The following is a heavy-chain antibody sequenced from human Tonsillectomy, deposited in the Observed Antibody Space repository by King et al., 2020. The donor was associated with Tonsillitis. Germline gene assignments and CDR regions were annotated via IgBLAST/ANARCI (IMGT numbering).Heavy chain of an antibody. V-gene: IGHV4-61*02. D-gene: IGHD2-2*02. Sequence: VQLQESGPGLVKPSQTLSLTCTVSGGSISSGSYYWRWIRQPAGKGLEWIGRIYTSGSTNYNPSLKSRVTMSVDTSKNQFSLNLSSVTAADTAVYYCARSGYCSSNSCYRGGAFDTWGQGTMVTVSS. CDR2: IYTSGST. J-gene: IGHJ3*02. CDR1: GGSISSGSYY. CDR3: ARSGYCSSNSCYRGGAFDT.